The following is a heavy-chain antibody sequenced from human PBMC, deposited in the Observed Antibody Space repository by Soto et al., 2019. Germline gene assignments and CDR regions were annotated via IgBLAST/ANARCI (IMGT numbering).Heavy chain of an antibody. CDR3: AKADPRYYSMEV. Sequence: QVQLVQSGAEVKKPGASVKVSCKASGYTFTGYDITWVRQAPGQGLEWMGWMNPNSGHRGYAQRFQGRVTMTSDNSISTAYMELSSLRSEDTAVYYCAKADPRYYSMEVWGKGTTVTVSS. V-gene: IGHV1-8*01. CDR1: GYTFTGYD. CDR2: MNPNSGHR. J-gene: IGHJ6*03.